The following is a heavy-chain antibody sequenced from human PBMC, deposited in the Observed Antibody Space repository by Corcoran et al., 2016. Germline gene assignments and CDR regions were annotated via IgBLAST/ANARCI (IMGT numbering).Heavy chain of an antibody. J-gene: IGHJ4*02. CDR2: IWYDGSNK. D-gene: IGHD3-16*01. Sequence: QVQLVESGGGVVQPGRSLRLSCAASGFTFSSYGMHWVRQAPGKGLEWVAVIWYDGSNKYYADSVKGRFTISRDNSKNTLYLQMNSLRAEDTAVYYCAREKPARLGLSPLDYWGQGTLVTVSS. CDR3: AREKPARLGLSPLDY. V-gene: IGHV3-33*01. CDR1: GFTFSSYG.